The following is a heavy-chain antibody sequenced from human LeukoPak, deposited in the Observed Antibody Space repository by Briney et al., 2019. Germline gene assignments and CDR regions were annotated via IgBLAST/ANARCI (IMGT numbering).Heavy chain of an antibody. V-gene: IGHV3-15*01. CDR3: TSRWETVTIYVFDY. J-gene: IGHJ4*02. D-gene: IGHD4-11*01. Sequence: GGSLRLSCAASGFTFSNAWMSWVRQAPGKGLEWVGRIKSKTDGGTTDYAAPVKGRFTISRHDSKNTLYLQMNSLKTEDTAVYYCTSRWETVTIYVFDYWGQGTLVTVSS. CDR1: GFTFSNAW. CDR2: IKSKTDGGTT.